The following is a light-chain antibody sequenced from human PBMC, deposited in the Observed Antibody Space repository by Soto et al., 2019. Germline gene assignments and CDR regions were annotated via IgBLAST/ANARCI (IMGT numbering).Light chain of an antibody. V-gene: IGKV1-5*01. CDR1: QSITTF. CDR2: DAS. CDR3: QQYSTYPLT. J-gene: IGKJ4*01. Sequence: DIQMTQSPSTLSASIGDRVTITCRASQSITTFLAWYQQKPGKAPQILIYDASKLEPGVPSRLNGGGSGTEFTLTISSLQPDDFATYYCQQYSTYPLTFGGGTKVDIK.